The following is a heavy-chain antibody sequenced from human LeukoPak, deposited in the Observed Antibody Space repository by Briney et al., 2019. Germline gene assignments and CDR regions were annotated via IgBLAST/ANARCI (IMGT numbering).Heavy chain of an antibody. J-gene: IGHJ4*02. CDR3: ARDLGFDY. Sequence: KPSETLSLTCTVYGESISGYYWSWIRQPPGKGLEWIGEINHSGSTNYNPSLKSRVTVSVDTSKNQFSLKLSSVTAADTAVYYCARDLGFDYWGQGTTVTVSS. CDR1: GESISGYY. CDR2: INHSGST. V-gene: IGHV4-34*01.